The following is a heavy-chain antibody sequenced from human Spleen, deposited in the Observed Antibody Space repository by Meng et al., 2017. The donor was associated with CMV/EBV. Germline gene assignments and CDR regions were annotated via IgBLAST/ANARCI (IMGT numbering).Heavy chain of an antibody. CDR3: ARNRGYCTSVTRFGGHP. CDR1: GYTFTDYY. V-gene: IGHV1-2*06. CDR2: ISPNDGGT. Sequence: ASVKVSCKASGYTFTDYYLHWVRQAPGQGLEWMGRISPNDGGTNYAPKFRGRVTMTSDTSISTAYMELSNLASDDTAVYYCARNRGYCTSVTRFGGHPWGPGTLVTVSS. J-gene: IGHJ5*02. D-gene: IGHD3-16*01.